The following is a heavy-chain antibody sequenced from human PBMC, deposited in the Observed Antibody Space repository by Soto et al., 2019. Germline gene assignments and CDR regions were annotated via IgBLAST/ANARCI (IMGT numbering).Heavy chain of an antibody. Sequence: SGPTLVNPTETLTLTCTVSGFSLSNARMGVSWIRQPPGKALEWLAHIFSNDEKSYSTSLKSRLTISKDTSKSQVVLTMTNMDPVDTATYYCERISSDIGGMDVWGQGTTVTVSS. J-gene: IGHJ6*02. CDR2: IFSNDEK. CDR1: GFSLSNARMG. V-gene: IGHV2-26*01. CDR3: ERISSDIGGMDV. D-gene: IGHD6-19*01.